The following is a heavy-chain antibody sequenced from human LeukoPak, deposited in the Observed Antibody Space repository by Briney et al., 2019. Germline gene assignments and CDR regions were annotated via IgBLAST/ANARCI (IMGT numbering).Heavy chain of an antibody. CDR2: FRSKAYGGTT. CDR3: TRAGHIVAPTTSAYYFDY. Sequence: GGSLRLSCTASGFTFGDYAMSWFRQAPGKGLEWVGFFRSKAYGGTTEYAASVKGRFTISRDDSKSIAYLQMNSLKTEDTAVYYCTRAGHIVAPTTSAYYFDYWGQGTLVTVSS. D-gene: IGHD5-12*01. J-gene: IGHJ4*02. CDR1: GFTFGDYA. V-gene: IGHV3-49*03.